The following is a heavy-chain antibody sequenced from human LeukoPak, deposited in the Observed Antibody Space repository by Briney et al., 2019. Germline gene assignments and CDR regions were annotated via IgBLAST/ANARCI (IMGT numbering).Heavy chain of an antibody. CDR2: FYHGGSA. D-gene: IGHD1-26*01. CDR1: GYSVSSGYY. Sequence: SETLSLTCTVSGYSVSSGYYWGWIRQPPGKGLEWIGNFYHGGSAYYNPSLKGRVTMSVDTSKNQFSLKLSSVTAADTAVYYCARSIESGKYSGTYCFDYWGQGTLVTVSS. CDR3: ARSIESGKYSGTYCFDY. V-gene: IGHV4-38-2*02. J-gene: IGHJ4*02.